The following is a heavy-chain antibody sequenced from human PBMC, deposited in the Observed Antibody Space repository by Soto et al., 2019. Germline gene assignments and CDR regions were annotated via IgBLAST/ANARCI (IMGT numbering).Heavy chain of an antibody. CDR2: ITNKENGEAT. CDR1: GFSFPNAW. V-gene: IGHV3-15*06. D-gene: IGHD1-1*01. Sequence: EVQLVESGGGLVEPGGSLRLSCAASGFSFPNAWMTWVRQAPGKGLAWVGRITNKENGEATKYAAPVKGSFTISRDDSENILYLQMDILQAKDTAVYYCTPGRCGSTEWAFDYWGQGTLVTVSS. CDR3: TPGRCGSTEWAFDY. J-gene: IGHJ4*02.